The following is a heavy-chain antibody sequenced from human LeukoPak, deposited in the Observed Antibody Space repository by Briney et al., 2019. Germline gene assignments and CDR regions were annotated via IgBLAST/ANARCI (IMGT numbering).Heavy chain of an antibody. J-gene: IGHJ4*02. V-gene: IGHV3-73*01. D-gene: IGHD6-13*01. CDR2: IRSKANSYAT. Sequence: GGSLRLSCAASGFTFSDSAVHWVRQASGKGLEWVGRIRSKANSYATAYAASVKGRFTISRDDSKNTAYLQMNSLKTEDTAVYYCTREDDSSPGDYWGQGTLVTVSS. CDR1: GFTFSDSA. CDR3: TREDDSSPGDY.